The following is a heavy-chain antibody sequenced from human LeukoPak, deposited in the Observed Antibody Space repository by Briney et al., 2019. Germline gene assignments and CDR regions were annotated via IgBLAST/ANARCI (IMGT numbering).Heavy chain of an antibody. CDR2: MNPNSGNT. CDR3: ARESEWLSHPDY. J-gene: IGHJ4*02. D-gene: IGHD3-3*01. Sequence: ASVKVSCKASGYTFTSYDINWVRQATGQGLEWMGWMNPNSGNTGYAQKFQGRVTMTRNTSISTAYMELSSLRSEDTAVYYCARESEWLSHPDYWGQGTLVTVSS. V-gene: IGHV1-8*01. CDR1: GYTFTSYD.